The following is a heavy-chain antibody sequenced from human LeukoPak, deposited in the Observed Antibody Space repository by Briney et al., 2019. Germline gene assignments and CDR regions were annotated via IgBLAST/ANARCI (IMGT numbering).Heavy chain of an antibody. V-gene: IGHV3-33*01. CDR1: GFTFSSYG. Sequence: PGGSLRLSCAASGFTFSSYGMHWVRQAPGKGLEWVAVIWYDGSNKYYADSVKGRFTISRDNSKNTLYLQMNSLRAEDTAVYYCARHRETTMARRAFDYWGQGTLVTVSS. CDR2: IWYDGSNK. CDR3: ARHRETTMARRAFDY. J-gene: IGHJ4*02. D-gene: IGHD5-18*01.